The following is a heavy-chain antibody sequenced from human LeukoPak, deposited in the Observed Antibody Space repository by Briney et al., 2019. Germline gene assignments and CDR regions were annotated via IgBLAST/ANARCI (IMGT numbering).Heavy chain of an antibody. J-gene: IGHJ4*02. V-gene: IGHV3-74*01. CDR1: GFTFSNYW. Sequence: GGSLRLSCAASGFTFSNYWMHRVRQAPGKGLVWVSRINSDGSVTNYADSVKGRFTIPRDNAKNTLYLQMNSLRAEDTAMYYCTRVCGSDWYSLGYWGQGTLVTVSS. CDR2: INSDGSVT. D-gene: IGHD2-21*02. CDR3: TRVCGSDWYSLGY.